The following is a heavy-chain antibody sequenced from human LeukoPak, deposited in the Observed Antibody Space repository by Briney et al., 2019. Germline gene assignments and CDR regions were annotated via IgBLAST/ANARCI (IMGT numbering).Heavy chain of an antibody. V-gene: IGHV3-23*01. CDR2: ISDTYGTT. CDR1: RFTFTNYA. Sequence: GGALRLSCAASRFTFTNYAMTWGRQAPGKGRECVSSISDTYGTTYYTDSVKGRCTISRDTSKSTVYLQLNKLRAEDTAIYFCVRHDSFIPFWGQGTLVTVSS. J-gene: IGHJ4*02. CDR3: VRHDSFIPF. D-gene: IGHD3-16*02.